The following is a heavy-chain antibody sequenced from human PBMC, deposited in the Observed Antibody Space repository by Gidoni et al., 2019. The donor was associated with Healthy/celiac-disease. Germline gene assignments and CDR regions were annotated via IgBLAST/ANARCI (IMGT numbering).Heavy chain of an antibody. CDR1: GFTFRSYR. V-gene: IGHV3-48*04. CDR3: ARALQGPYYYGMDV. J-gene: IGHJ6*02. Sequence: EVQLVESRGGLVQPGGPLRPSCAASGFTFRSYRMNWVRQAPGKGLEWVSYISSSSSTIYYADSVKGRFTISRDNAKNSLYLQMNSLRAEDTAVYYCARALQGPYYYGMDVWGQGTTVTVSS. CDR2: ISSSSSTI.